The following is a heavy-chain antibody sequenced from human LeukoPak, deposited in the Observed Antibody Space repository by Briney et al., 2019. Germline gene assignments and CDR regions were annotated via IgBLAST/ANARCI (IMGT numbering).Heavy chain of an antibody. CDR2: LDPESGEI. V-gene: IGHV1-24*01. J-gene: IGHJ4*02. CDR3: ATGGQWDLLVY. Sequence: WASVKVSCKVSGDTLPELSTHWVRQAPGKVLEWMGGLDPESGEIIYAQKFQGRVTMTEDTSTDTAYMELRSLRSEDTAVYYCATGGQWDLLVYWGQGTLVTVSS. CDR1: GDTLPELS. D-gene: IGHD1-26*01.